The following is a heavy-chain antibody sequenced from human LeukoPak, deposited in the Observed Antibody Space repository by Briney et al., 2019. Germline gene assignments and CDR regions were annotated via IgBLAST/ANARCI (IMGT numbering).Heavy chain of an antibody. Sequence: SETLSLTCTVSGYSISSGYYWGWIRQPPGKGLERIGSIYHSGSTYYNPSLKSRVTISVDTSKNQFSLKLSSVTAADTAVYYCARDNVFTGSSLLWGQGTLVTVSS. J-gene: IGHJ4*02. CDR2: IYHSGST. CDR1: GYSISSGYY. CDR3: ARDNVFTGSSLL. D-gene: IGHD2-8*01. V-gene: IGHV4-38-2*02.